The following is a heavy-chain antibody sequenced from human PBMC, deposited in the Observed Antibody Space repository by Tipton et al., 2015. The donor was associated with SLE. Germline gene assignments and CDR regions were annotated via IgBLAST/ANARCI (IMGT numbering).Heavy chain of an antibody. J-gene: IGHJ4*02. D-gene: IGHD2-15*01. CDR2: IYYRGGT. CDR1: GGSIRSSTSY. Sequence: TLSLTCTVSGGSIRSSTSYWGWTRQPPGKGLDWIGSIYYRGGTYYNPSLKSRVTISVDTSKNQFSLMLTSVTAADAAVYYCATVVLSCSGDSCFAHYFDCWGQGTLVTVSS. CDR3: ATVVLSCSGDSCFAHYFDC. V-gene: IGHV4-39*07.